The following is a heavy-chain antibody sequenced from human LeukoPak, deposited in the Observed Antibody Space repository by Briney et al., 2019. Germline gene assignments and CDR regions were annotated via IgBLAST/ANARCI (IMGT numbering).Heavy chain of an antibody. CDR2: IFHTGST. D-gene: IGHD3-9*01. J-gene: IGHJ4*02. CDR3: ARGVSYDIPQF. Sequence: SETLSLTCTVSGGSIGLYYWAWIRQPPGKGLEWIGYIFHTGSTNYNPSLKSRLTISVDTSRNQFSLRLSSVTAADTAVYYCARGVSYDIPQFWGQGTLVTVSS. CDR1: GGSIGLYY. V-gene: IGHV4-4*09.